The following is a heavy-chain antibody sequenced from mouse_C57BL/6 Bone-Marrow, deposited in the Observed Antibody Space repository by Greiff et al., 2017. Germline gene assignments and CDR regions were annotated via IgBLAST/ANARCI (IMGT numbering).Heavy chain of an antibody. CDR1: GYTFTSYW. Sequence: QVQLKESGAELVKPGASVKMSCKASGYTFTSYWIPWVKQRPGQGLEWIGDIDPGSGSTNYNEKFKSKATLTVDTSSSTAYMQLSSLTSEDSAVYYGARGGIDSNYWYGDVWGTGTTVTVSA. V-gene: IGHV1-55*01. D-gene: IGHD2-5*01. CDR2: IDPGSGST. CDR3: ARGGIDSNYWYGDV. J-gene: IGHJ1*03.